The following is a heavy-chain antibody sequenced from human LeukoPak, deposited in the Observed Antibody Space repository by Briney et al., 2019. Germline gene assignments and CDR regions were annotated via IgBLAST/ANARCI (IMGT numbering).Heavy chain of an antibody. J-gene: IGHJ4*02. CDR2: ITWNGGYT. CDR1: GFTFDDYG. V-gene: IGHV3-20*04. CDR3: AKGGSGRITMIVVVINCFDY. Sequence: RPGGSLRLSCAASGFTFDDYGMNWVRQAPGKGLEWVSGITWNGGYTEYADSVTGRFTITRENSKNTLYLQMNSLRAEDTAVYYCAKGGSGRITMIVVVINCFDYWGQGTLVTVSS. D-gene: IGHD3-22*01.